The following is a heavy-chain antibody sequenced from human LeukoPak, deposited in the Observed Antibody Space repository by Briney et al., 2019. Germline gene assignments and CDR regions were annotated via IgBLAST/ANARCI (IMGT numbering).Heavy chain of an antibody. CDR1: GFTFSSYA. CDR2: ISGSGGST. V-gene: IGHV3-23*01. J-gene: IGHJ4*02. D-gene: IGHD3-9*01. Sequence: GGSLRLSCAASGFTFSSYAMSCVRQAPGKGLEWFAAISGSGGSTYYADSVKGRFTISRDNSKNTLYLQMNSLRAEDTVVYFWEKTGYDILTGYSFDYWGQGTLVTVSS. CDR3: EKTGYDILTGYSFDY.